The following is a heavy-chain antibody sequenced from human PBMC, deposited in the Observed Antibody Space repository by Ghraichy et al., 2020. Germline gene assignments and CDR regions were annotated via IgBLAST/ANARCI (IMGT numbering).Heavy chain of an antibody. Sequence: GGSLRLSCAASDFTFEDYAMSWVRQAPGKGPEWVAGISGTGGTTFYSDSVEGRFTISRDNSKNTLSLEMNSLRAEDTAIYYCATLPAYNWNDVDCWAQGTLVTVSS. V-gene: IGHV3-23*01. CDR3: ATLPAYNWNDVDC. J-gene: IGHJ4*02. D-gene: IGHD1-20*01. CDR1: DFTFEDYA. CDR2: ISGTGGTT.